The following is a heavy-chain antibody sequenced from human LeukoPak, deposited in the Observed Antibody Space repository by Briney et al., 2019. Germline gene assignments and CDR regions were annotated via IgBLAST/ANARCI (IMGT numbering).Heavy chain of an antibody. CDR2: INHSGST. V-gene: IGHV4-34*01. Sequence: PSETLSLTCAVYGGSFSGYYWSWIRQPPGKGLEWIGEINHSGSTNYNPSLKSRVTISVDTSKNQFSLKLSSVTAADTALYYCARDGPAGPWGQGTLVTVSS. CDR3: ARDGPAGP. CDR1: GGSFSGYY. D-gene: IGHD2-15*01. J-gene: IGHJ4*02.